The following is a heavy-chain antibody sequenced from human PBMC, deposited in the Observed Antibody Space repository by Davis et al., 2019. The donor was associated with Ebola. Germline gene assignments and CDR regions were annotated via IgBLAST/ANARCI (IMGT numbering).Heavy chain of an antibody. Sequence: GESLKISCAASGFTFSSYATSWVRQAPGKGLEWVSAISGSGGSTYYADSVKGRFTISRDNSKNTLYLQMNSLRAEDTAVYYCAKDGGPFDYWGQGTLVTVSS. CDR1: GFTFSSYA. CDR2: ISGSGGST. V-gene: IGHV3-23*01. CDR3: AKDGGPFDY. J-gene: IGHJ4*02. D-gene: IGHD3-16*01.